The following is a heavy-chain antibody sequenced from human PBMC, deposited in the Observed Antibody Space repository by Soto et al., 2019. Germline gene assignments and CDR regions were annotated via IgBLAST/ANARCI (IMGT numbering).Heavy chain of an antibody. J-gene: IGHJ4*02. V-gene: IGHV4-39*01. CDR2: IYYSGST. CDR1: GGSISGSSYY. D-gene: IGHD6-13*01. Sequence: SETLSLTCTVSGGSISGSSYYWGWIRQPPGKGLEWIGSIYYSGSTYYNPSLKSRVTISVDTSKNQFSLKLSSVTAADTAVYYCARGPPVPSPLDSSSWYFDYWGQGTLVTVSS. CDR3: ARGPPVPSPLDSSSWYFDY.